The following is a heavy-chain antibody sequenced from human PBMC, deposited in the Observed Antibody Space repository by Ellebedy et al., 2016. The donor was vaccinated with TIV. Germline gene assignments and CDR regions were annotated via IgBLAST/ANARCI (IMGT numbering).Heavy chain of an antibody. D-gene: IGHD3-10*01. V-gene: IGHV2-5*01. J-gene: IGHJ2*01. CDR2: IYWSDDK. Sequence: SGPTLVKPTQTLTLTCTFSGFSLSSSGVGVGWIRQPPGKALEWLALIYWSDDKRYSPSLKSRLTITKDTSKNQVVLTMTNMDPVDTATYYCAHSKAGVRGVIIYWYFDLWGRGTLVTVSS. CDR1: GFSLSSSGVG. CDR3: AHSKAGVRGVIIYWYFDL.